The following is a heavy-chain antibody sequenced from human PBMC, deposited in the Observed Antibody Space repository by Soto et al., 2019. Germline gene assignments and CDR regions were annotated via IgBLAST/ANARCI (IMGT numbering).Heavy chain of an antibody. CDR3: ARDQISISSWYKGVGYNWFDP. J-gene: IGHJ5*02. D-gene: IGHD6-13*01. CDR1: GGSFSGYY. V-gene: IGHV4-34*01. Sequence: SETLSLTCAVYGGSFSGYYWSWIRQPPGKGLEWIGEINHSGSTNYNPSLKSRVTISVDTSKNQFSLKLSSVTAADTAVYYCARDQISISSWYKGVGYNWFDPWGQGTLVTVSS. CDR2: INHSGST.